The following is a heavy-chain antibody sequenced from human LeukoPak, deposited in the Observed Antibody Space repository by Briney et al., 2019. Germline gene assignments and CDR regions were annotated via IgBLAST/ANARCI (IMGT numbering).Heavy chain of an antibody. CDR3: AKSSMLTVTTSGYAFDI. CDR2: IIWNSGSI. D-gene: IGHD4-17*01. Sequence: SLRLSCAASGFTFDDYAMHWVRQAPGKGLEWVSGIIWNSGSICYADSVKGRFTISRDNAKNSLYLQMNSLRAEDTALYYCAKSSMLTVTTSGYAFDIWGQGTMVTVSS. V-gene: IGHV3-9*01. J-gene: IGHJ3*02. CDR1: GFTFDDYA.